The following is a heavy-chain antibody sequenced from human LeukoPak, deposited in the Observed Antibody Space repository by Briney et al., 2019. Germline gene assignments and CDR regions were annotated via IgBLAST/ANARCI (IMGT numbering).Heavy chain of an antibody. CDR3: ARGLRGSYYSPFDY. Sequence: GGSLRLSCAASGFTFSSYAMHWVRQAPGKGLEWVAVISYDGSNKYYADSVKGRFTISRDNSKNTLYLQMNSLRAEDTAVYYCARGLRGSYYSPFDYWGQGTLVTVSS. CDR1: GFTFSSYA. V-gene: IGHV3-30-3*01. D-gene: IGHD1-26*01. CDR2: ISYDGSNK. J-gene: IGHJ4*02.